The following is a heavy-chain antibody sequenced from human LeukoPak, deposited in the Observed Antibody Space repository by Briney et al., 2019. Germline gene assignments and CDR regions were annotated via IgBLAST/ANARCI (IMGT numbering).Heavy chain of an antibody. CDR1: GFTFSSYA. CDR3: AKEQDYDILTGYYGSFDY. V-gene: IGHV3-23*01. D-gene: IGHD3-9*01. J-gene: IGHJ4*02. Sequence: GGSLRLSCAASGFTFSSYAMSWFRQAPEKGLEWVSAISGSGGSTYYADSVKGRFTISRDNSKNTLYLQMNSLRAEDTAVYYCAKEQDYDILTGYYGSFDYWGQGTLVTVSS. CDR2: ISGSGGST.